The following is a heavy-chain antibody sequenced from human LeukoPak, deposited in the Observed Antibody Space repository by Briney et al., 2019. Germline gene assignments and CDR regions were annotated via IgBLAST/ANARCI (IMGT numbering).Heavy chain of an antibody. J-gene: IGHJ1*01. CDR2: INHSGST. CDR1: GESFSDNY. CDR3: ARYLDYGGIARVFQH. D-gene: IGHD4-17*01. Sequence: SETLSLTCAVYGESFSDNYWSWIRQPPGKGLEWIGDINHSGSTNYNPSLKSRVTISIDTSKNQFSLKLSSVTAAARVVFYFARYLDYGGIARVFQHGSQATLLTV. V-gene: IGHV4-34*01.